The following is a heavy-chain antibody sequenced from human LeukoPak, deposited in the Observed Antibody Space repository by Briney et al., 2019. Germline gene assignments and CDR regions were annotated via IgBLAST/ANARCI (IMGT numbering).Heavy chain of an antibody. J-gene: IGHJ4*02. CDR3: AGVRSGSYREIDY. D-gene: IGHD1-26*01. CDR1: GFTFSSYW. Sequence: GGSLRLSCVASGFTFSSYWMHWVRQAPGRGLVWVSRIYNDGSDKTYADSVKGRFTISRDNAQSTLYLQMNNLRVEDTAVYYCAGVRSGSYREIDYWGQGTLVTVSS. CDR2: IYNDGSDK. V-gene: IGHV3-74*01.